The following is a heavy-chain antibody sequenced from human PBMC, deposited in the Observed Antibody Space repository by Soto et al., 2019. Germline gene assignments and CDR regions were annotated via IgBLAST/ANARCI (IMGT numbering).Heavy chain of an antibody. J-gene: IGHJ4*02. CDR3: ARRYGGTFDY. Sequence: QVQLQESGPGLVKPSETLSLTCTVSGGSISSYYWSWIRQPPGKGLEWIGYIYYSGSTNYNPSLQRRVTLAVATSKNPFPLKLSSVTAADTAVYYCARRYGGTFDYWGQGTLVTVSS. D-gene: IGHD2-15*01. CDR1: GGSISSYY. V-gene: IGHV4-59*08. CDR2: IYYSGST.